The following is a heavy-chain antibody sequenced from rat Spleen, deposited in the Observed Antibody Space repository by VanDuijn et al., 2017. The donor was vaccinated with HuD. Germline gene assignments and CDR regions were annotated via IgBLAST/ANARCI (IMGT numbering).Heavy chain of an antibody. Sequence: EVQLVESDGGLVQPGRSLKLSCAASGFTFSDYYMAWVRQAPTKGLEWVATISSDGRRNYYRDSVKGRFTISRDNAKSSLYLQMDSLRSEDTATYYCARSATVFDYWGQGVMVTVSS. D-gene: IGHD1-11*01. CDR1: GFTFSDYY. J-gene: IGHJ2*01. CDR3: ARSATVFDY. V-gene: IGHV5-29*01. CDR2: ISSDGRRN.